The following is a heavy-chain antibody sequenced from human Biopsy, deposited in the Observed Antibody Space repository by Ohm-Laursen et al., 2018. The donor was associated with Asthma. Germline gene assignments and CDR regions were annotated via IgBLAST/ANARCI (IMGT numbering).Heavy chain of an antibody. CDR3: ARTFHFWSPYHAEHYQL. J-gene: IGHJ1*01. CDR1: GFTFGDYC. CDR2: INHDGSEK. V-gene: IGHV3-7*01. D-gene: IGHD3-3*01. Sequence: SLRLSCAASGFTFGDYCMSWVRQVPGQGLDWVANINHDGSEKNHVDSLKGRFTISRDNAKNLLFLQMNSLRAEDTAVYYCARTFHFWSPYHAEHYQLWGQGTLVTVSS.